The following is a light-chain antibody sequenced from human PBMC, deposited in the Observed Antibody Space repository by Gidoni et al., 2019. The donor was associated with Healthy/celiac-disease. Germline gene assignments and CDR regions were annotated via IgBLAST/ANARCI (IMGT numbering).Light chain of an antibody. V-gene: IGKV4-1*01. CDR1: QSVLYSSNNKNY. CDR3: QQYYSTPRT. Sequence: DIVLTQSPDSLAVSMGERATINCKSSQSVLYSSNNKNYLAWYQQKPGQPPKLLIYWASTRESVVPDLFSGSGSGTDFTLTISSLQAEDVAVYYCQQYYSTPRTFGQGTKVEIK. J-gene: IGKJ1*01. CDR2: WAS.